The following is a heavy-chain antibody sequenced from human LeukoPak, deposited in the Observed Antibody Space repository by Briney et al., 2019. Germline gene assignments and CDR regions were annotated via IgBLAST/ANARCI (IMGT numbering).Heavy chain of an antibody. CDR1: GYTFTGYY. D-gene: IGHD1-14*01. CDR2: INPNSGGT. V-gene: IGHV1-2*02. CDR3: ASAPPGPGSFWFDP. Sequence: GASVKVSCKASGYTFTGYYMHWVRQAPGQGLEWMGWINPNSGGTNYAQKFQGRVTITADESTSTAYMELSSLRSEDTAVYYCASAPPGPGSFWFDPWGQGTLVTVSS. J-gene: IGHJ5*02.